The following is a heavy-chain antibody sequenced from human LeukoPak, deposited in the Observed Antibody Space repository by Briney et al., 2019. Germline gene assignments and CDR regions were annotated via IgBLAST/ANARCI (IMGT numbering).Heavy chain of an antibody. CDR1: GYTFTGYY. D-gene: IGHD3-3*01. V-gene: IGHV1-2*04. CDR3: ARDKELRFLEWLLSYDAFDI. J-gene: IGHJ3*02. CDR2: INPNSGGT. Sequence: ASVKVSCKASGYTFTGYYMHWVRQAPGQGLEWMGWINPNSGGTNYAQKFQGWVTMTRDTSISTAYMELSRLRSEDTAVYYCARDKELRFLEWLLSYDAFDIWGQGTMVTVSS.